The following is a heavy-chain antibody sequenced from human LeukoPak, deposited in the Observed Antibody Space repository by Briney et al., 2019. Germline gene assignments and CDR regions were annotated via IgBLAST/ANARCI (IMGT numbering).Heavy chain of an antibody. D-gene: IGHD1-26*01. CDR3: ARGMEPYYYMDV. J-gene: IGHJ6*03. Sequence: ASVKVSCKASGYTFNGYYMHWVRQAPGQGLKWMGWINPNSGGTNYAQKFQGRVTMTRDTSISTAYMELSRLRSDDTAVYYCARGMEPYYYMDVWGKGTTVTVSS. CDR2: INPNSGGT. CDR1: GYTFNGYY. V-gene: IGHV1-2*02.